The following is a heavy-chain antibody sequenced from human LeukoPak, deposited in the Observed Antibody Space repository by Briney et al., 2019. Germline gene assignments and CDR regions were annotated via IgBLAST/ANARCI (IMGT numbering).Heavy chain of an antibody. CDR1: GGSFSGYY. CDR3: ARMAGSTIFVLGYMDV. V-gene: IGHV4-34*01. CDR2: INHSGST. J-gene: IGHJ6*03. Sequence: PSETLSLTRAVHGGSFSGYYWSWIRQPPRKGLEWIGDINHSGSTNYNPSLKSRVNISVDTSKNQFSLKLSSVTAADTAVYYCARMAGSTIFVLGYMDVWGKGTTVTVSS. D-gene: IGHD3-9*01.